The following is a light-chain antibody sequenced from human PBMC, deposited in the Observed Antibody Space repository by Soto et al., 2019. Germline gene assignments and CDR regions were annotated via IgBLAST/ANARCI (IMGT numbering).Light chain of an antibody. V-gene: IGKV3-11*01. CDR1: QSINRH. CDR2: DAS. J-gene: IGKJ5*01. CDR3: QQRSNWPIT. Sequence: EIVLTQSPAPLSLSPVERATLSCRASQSINRHLAWYRQKPGQAPRLLIYDASNWATGIPARFSGSGSGTDFTLTISSLEPEDFGVYYCQQRSNWPITFGQGTRLEI.